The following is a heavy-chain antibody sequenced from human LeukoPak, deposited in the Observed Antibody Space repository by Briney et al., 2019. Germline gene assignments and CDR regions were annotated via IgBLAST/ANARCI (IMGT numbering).Heavy chain of an antibody. CDR1: GFTFDDYA. J-gene: IGHJ4*02. CDR3: AKGLSSSWHAEFDYFDY. V-gene: IGHV3-9*03. Sequence: SLRLSCAASGFTFDDYATHWVRQAPGKGLEWLSGISWNSGSIDYADSAKGRFTIARDNAKNSLYLQMNSLRAENMALYCSAKGLSSSWHAEFDYFDYWGQGTLVTVSS. D-gene: IGHD6-13*01. CDR2: ISWNSGSI.